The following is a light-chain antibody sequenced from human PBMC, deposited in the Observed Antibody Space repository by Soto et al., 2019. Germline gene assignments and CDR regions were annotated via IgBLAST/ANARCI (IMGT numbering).Light chain of an antibody. Sequence: QSVLTQPRSVSGSPGQSVAISCTGTSSDVGGYNYVSWYQQHPGKAPKLMIYEVSNRPSGVSNRFAGSKSGNTASLTISGLQAEDEADYYCSSYTTTNTYVFGTGTKGTVL. V-gene: IGLV2-14*01. CDR1: SSDVGGYNY. CDR3: SSYTTTNTYV. J-gene: IGLJ1*01. CDR2: EVS.